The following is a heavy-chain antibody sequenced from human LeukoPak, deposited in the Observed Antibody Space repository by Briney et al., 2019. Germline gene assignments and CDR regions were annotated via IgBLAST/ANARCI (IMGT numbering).Heavy chain of an antibody. D-gene: IGHD1-1*01. CDR1: GFTFRGYW. Sequence: GSLRLSCAASGFTFRGYWMHWVRQAPGKGPEWVSGINGDGTDTRHAASVKGRFTISRDNARNTVSLQINSLRAEDTAVYYCARNWNGQSYWGQGTLVTVSS. V-gene: IGHV3-74*01. CDR3: ARNWNGQSY. CDR2: INGDGTDT. J-gene: IGHJ4*02.